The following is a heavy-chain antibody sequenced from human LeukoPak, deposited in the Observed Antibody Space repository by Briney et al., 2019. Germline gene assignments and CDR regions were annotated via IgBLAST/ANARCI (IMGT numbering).Heavy chain of an antibody. CDR3: AKIGIAAAGNDY. V-gene: IGHV3-30*04. J-gene: IGHJ4*02. CDR1: GFTFSSYV. Sequence: PGRSLRLSCAASGFTFSSYVMHWVRQAPGKGLEWVAIISYDGSNEYYADSVKGRFTISRDNSKNTLYLQMNSLRAEDTAVYYCAKIGIAAAGNDYWGQGTLVTVSS. CDR2: ISYDGSNE. D-gene: IGHD6-13*01.